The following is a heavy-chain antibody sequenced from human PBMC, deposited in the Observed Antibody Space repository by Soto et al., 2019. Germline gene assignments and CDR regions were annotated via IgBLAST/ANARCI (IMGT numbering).Heavy chain of an antibody. CDR2: INPGGDST. D-gene: IGHD3-10*01. V-gene: IGHV1-46*03. CDR3: ARGDYYGSGTYSYYFDY. J-gene: IGHJ4*02. Sequence: QARLVQSGTEVKKPGASVKVSCKASGSTFTSYYIHWVRQAPGQGLEWMGVINPGGDSTTYAQRLQGRVTMTRDTSTSTVYMELSSLRSEDTAEYYCARGDYYGSGTYSYYFDYWGQGTLVTVSS. CDR1: GSTFTSYY.